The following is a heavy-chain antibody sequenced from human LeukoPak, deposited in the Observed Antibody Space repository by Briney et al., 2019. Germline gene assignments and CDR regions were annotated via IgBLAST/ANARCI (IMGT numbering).Heavy chain of an antibody. CDR2: INPNSGGT. Sequence: ASVKVSCKASGYTFTSYGISWVRQAPGQGVEGMGWINPNSGGTNYEQKFQGRVTVTRDTSISTAYMELSRLRSDDTAVYYCARVAEEKRTTVTYSGYYYYYMDVWGKGTTVTVSS. CDR1: GYTFTSYG. D-gene: IGHD4-17*01. CDR3: ARVAEEKRTTVTYSGYYYYYMDV. V-gene: IGHV1-2*02. J-gene: IGHJ6*03.